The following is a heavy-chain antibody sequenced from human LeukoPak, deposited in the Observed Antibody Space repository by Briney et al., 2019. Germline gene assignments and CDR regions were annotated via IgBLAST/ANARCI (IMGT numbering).Heavy chain of an antibody. D-gene: IGHD2-2*01. CDR2: ISGSGGAT. V-gene: IGHV3-23*01. J-gene: IGHJ4*02. Sequence: PGGSLRLSCAASGFPFSTYAMTWVRQAPGQGLEWLSVISGSGGATYYADSVKGRFTISRDNSKNTLYLQMNSLTAEDTAIYYCAKDSCASTSCYWDYWGQGTLVTVSS. CDR1: GFPFSTYA. CDR3: AKDSCASTSCYWDY.